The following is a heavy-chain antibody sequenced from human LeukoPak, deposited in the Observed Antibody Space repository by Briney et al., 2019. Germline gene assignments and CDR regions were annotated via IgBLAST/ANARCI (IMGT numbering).Heavy chain of an antibody. V-gene: IGHV3-21*01. Sequence: GGSLRLSCAASGFTFSSYSMNWVRQAPGKGLEWVSSISSSSYIYYADSVKGRFTISRDNAKNSLYLQMNSLRAEDTAVYYCARVSVRGYYDNSGYFAIDAFDIWGQGTMVTVSS. CDR3: ARVSVRGYYDNSGYFAIDAFDI. CDR1: GFTFSSYS. J-gene: IGHJ3*02. D-gene: IGHD3-22*01. CDR2: ISSSSYI.